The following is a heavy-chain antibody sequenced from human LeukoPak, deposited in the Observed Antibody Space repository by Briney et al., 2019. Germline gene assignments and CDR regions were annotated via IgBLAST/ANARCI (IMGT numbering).Heavy chain of an antibody. J-gene: IGHJ4*02. CDR2: ISGSGAGT. CDR3: AKDGAGERNYFDY. D-gene: IGHD7-27*01. V-gene: IGHV3-23*01. Sequence: PGGSLRLSCAASGFTFSDYYMSWIRQAPGKGLEWVSVISGSGAGTDYADSVKGRFTISRDNSKNTLYLQMNSLRAEDTAIYYCAKDGAGERNYFDYWGQGTLVTVSS. CDR1: GFTFSDYY.